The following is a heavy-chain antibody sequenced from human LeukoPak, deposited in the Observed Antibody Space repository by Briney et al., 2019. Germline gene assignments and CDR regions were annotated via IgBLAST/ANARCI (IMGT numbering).Heavy chain of an antibody. CDR3: ARDHPYCSSTSCYSEAWFDP. V-gene: IGHV4-4*07. CDR2: IYTSGST. J-gene: IGHJ5*02. CDR1: GGSISSYY. Sequence: PSETLSLTCTVSGGSISSYYWSWIRQPAGKGLEWIGRIYTSGSTNYNPSLKSRVAMSVDTSKNQLSLKLSSVTAADTAVYYCARDHPYCSSTSCYSEAWFDPWGQGTLVTVSS. D-gene: IGHD2-2*02.